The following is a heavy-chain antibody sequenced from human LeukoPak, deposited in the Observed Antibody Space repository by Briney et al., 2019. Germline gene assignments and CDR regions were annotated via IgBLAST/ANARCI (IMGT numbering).Heavy chain of an antibody. CDR3: ARVSSGWYGEYYFDY. V-gene: IGHV4-59*08. J-gene: IGHJ4*02. Sequence: PSETLSLTCTVSGGSISSYYWSWIRQPPGKGLEWIGEINHSGSTNYNPSLKSRVTISVDTSKNQFSLKLSSVTAADTAVYYCARVSSGWYGEYYFDYWGQGTLVTVSS. CDR2: INHSGST. D-gene: IGHD6-19*01. CDR1: GGSISSYY.